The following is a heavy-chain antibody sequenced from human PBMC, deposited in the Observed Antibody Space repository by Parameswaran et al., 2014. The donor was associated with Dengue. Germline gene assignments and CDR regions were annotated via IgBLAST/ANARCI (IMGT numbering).Heavy chain of an antibody. D-gene: IGHD2-2*01. J-gene: IGHJ6*03. CDR2: IYYSGST. V-gene: IGHV4-31*02. Sequence: RWIRQPPGKGLEWIGYIYYSGSTYYNPSLKSRVTISVDTSKNQFSLKLSSVTAADTAVYYCARRVEDIVVVPAASNYYYYYMDVWGKGTTVTVSS. CDR3: ARRVEDIVVVPAASNYYYYYMDV.